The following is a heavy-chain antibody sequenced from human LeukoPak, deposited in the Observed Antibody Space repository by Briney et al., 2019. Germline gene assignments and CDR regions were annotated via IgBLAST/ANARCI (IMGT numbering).Heavy chain of an antibody. CDR2: IKADGSVK. CDR1: GFTFSTFW. J-gene: IGHJ3*01. Sequence: GGSLRLSCAASGFTFSTFWMSWVRQAPGKGLAWVANIKADGSVKHYIDSMEGRFSISRDNARSSLYLQMNSLRAEDTAVYYCVRDSDYQRISTDRYAHYDALDFWGHGTMVTVSS. D-gene: IGHD3-16*01. CDR3: VRDSDYQRISTDRYAHYDALDF. V-gene: IGHV3-7*01.